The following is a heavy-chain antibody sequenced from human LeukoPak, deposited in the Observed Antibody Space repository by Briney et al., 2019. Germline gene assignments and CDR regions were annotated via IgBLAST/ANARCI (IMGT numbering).Heavy chain of an antibody. CDR2: IKSKTDGGTT. CDR1: GFTFSNAW. V-gene: IGHV3-15*07. Sequence: GGSLRLSCAASGFTFSNAWMNWVRQAPGKGLEWVGRIKSKTDGGTTDYAAPVKGRFTISRDDSKNTLYLQMNSLRAEDTAVYYCAKDWHYCGGDCYGYFDYWGQGTLVTVSS. D-gene: IGHD2-21*02. J-gene: IGHJ4*02. CDR3: AKDWHYCGGDCYGYFDY.